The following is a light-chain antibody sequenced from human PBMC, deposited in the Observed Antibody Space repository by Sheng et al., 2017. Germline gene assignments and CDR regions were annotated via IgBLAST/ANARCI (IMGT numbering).Light chain of an antibody. CDR2: DAS. CDR3: QQRSNWPRLT. CDR1: QSVSSY. Sequence: EIVLTQSPATLSLSPGERATLSCRASQSVSSYLAWYQQKPGQAPRLLIYDASNRATGIPARFSGSGSGTDLHSHHQQLEPEDFAVYYCQQRSNWPRLTFGGGTKVEIK. V-gene: IGKV3-11*01. J-gene: IGKJ4*01.